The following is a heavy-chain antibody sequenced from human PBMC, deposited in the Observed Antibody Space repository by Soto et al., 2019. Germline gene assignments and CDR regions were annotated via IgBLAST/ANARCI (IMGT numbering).Heavy chain of an antibody. CDR3: ANGVWVRHSGSWTSFVY. CDR2: ISGSGGST. J-gene: IGHJ4*02. D-gene: IGHD6-13*01. CDR1: GFTFSSYA. Sequence: GGSLRLSCAASGFTFSSYAMSWVRQAPGKGLEWVSAISGSGGSTYYADSVKGRFTISRDNSKNTLYLQMNSLRAEDTAVYYCANGVWVRHSGSWTSFVYWGQGTLVTVSS. V-gene: IGHV3-23*01.